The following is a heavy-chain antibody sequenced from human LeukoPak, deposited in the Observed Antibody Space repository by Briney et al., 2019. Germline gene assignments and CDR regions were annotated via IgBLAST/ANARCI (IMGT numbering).Heavy chain of an antibody. CDR3: AKDHYYDSSGYYPDY. Sequence: GRSLRLSCATSGFAFSTQGMHWVRQAPGKGLEWVAVISYDGSNKYYADSVKGRFTISRDNSKNTLYLQMNSLRAEDTAVYYCAKDHYYDSSGYYPDYWGQGTLVTVSS. CDR2: ISYDGSNK. J-gene: IGHJ4*02. CDR1: GFAFSTQG. V-gene: IGHV3-30*19. D-gene: IGHD3-22*01.